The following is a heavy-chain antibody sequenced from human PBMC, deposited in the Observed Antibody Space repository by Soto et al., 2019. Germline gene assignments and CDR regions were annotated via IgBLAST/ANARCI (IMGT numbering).Heavy chain of an antibody. D-gene: IGHD5-12*01. V-gene: IGHV3-7*03. Sequence: EVQLVESGGGLVQPGGSLRLSCAASGFTFSSNWMSWVRQAPGKGLEWVANIKQDGSEKSYVDSVKGRFTISRDNAKNSLYLQMNSLRAEDTAVYYCTRDRGSDHDYFDSWGQGTVVIVSS. CDR1: GFTFSSNW. J-gene: IGHJ4*02. CDR3: TRDRGSDHDYFDS. CDR2: IKQDGSEK.